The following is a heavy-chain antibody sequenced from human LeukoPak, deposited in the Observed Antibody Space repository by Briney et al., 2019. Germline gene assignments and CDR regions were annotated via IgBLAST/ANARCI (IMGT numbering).Heavy chain of an antibody. CDR2: IYYSGST. V-gene: IGHV4-59*11. D-gene: IGHD6-6*01. CDR3: AREGTADSSSSYNWFDP. Sequence: SETLSLTCTVSGGSISSHYWSWIRQPLGKGLEWIGYIYYSGSTNYNPSLKSRVTISVDTSKNQFSLKLSSVTAADTAVYYCAREGTADSSSSYNWFDPWGQGTLVTVSS. J-gene: IGHJ5*02. CDR1: GGSISSHY.